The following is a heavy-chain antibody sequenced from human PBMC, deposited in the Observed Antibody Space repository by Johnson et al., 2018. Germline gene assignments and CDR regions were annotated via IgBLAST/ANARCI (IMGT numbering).Heavy chain of an antibody. CDR2: IKQDGSEK. J-gene: IGHJ6*02. V-gene: IGHV3-7*03. CDR1: GFTFSSHW. Sequence: VQLVESGGGLVQPGGSRGLSCAGSGFTFSSHWMSWVRQAAGKGMEWVANIKQDGSEKYEVDSVKGRFTTSRDNAKNSLYLQMNSLRAEDTAVYYCANLNPAGYGVDVWGQGTTVTVSS. CDR3: ANLNPAGYGVDV.